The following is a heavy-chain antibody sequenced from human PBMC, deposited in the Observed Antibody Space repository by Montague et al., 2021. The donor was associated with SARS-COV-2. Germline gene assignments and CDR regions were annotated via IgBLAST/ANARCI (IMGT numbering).Heavy chain of an antibody. CDR2: TYYRSKWYN. D-gene: IGHD2-2*01. CDR3: SRLPVGSKYYFDF. V-gene: IGHV6-1*01. Sequence: CAISGDSVSSNISTWNWMRRFPSRGREWLGRTYYRSKWYNDYAESVKSRVTIDPDTSKHQFSLHLNSVTPEDTAVYYCSRLPVGSKYYFDFWGQGTLVTVSS. CDR1: GDSVSSNIST. J-gene: IGHJ4*02.